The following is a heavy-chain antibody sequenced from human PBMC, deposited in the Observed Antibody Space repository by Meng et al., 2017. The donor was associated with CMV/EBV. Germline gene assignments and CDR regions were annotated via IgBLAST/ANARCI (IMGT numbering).Heavy chain of an antibody. V-gene: IGHV3-23*01. CDR1: GFTFSSYA. J-gene: IGHJ6*02. Sequence: GGSLRLSCAASGFTFSSYAMSWVRQAPGKGLEWVSAISGSGGSTYYADSVKGRFTISRDNSKNTLYLQMNSLGAEDTAVYYCAKHLRYCSSTSCRKRDYYYYYGMNVWGQGTTVTVSS. CDR3: AKHLRYCSSTSCRKRDYYYYYGMNV. CDR2: ISGSGGST. D-gene: IGHD2-2*01.